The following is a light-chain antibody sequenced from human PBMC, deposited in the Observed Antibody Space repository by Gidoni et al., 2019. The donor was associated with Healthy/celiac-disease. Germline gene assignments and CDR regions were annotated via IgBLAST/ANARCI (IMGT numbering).Light chain of an antibody. CDR1: QSISSW. V-gene: IGKV1-5*03. Sequence: DIQMTQSPSTLSASVGDRVTITCRASQSISSWLAWYQQKPGKAPTLLFYKASSLESGVPSRFSGSGSVTEFTLTISSLQPDDFATYYCQQAETFGQGTKVEIK. CDR3: QQAET. CDR2: KAS. J-gene: IGKJ1*01.